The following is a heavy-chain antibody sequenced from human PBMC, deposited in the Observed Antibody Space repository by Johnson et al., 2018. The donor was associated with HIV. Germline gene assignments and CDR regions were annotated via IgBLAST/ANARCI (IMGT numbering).Heavy chain of an antibody. V-gene: IGHV3-7*01. D-gene: IGHD1-26*01. CDR3: ARDYREANAFDI. CDR1: GFTFSSYW. J-gene: IGHJ3*02. CDR2: IKQDGSEK. Sequence: MLLVESGGGVVQPGRSLRLSCAASGFTFSSYWMSWVRQAPGKGLEWVANIKQDGSEKYYVDSVQGRFTLSRDNSKNTLYLQMNSLRAEDTAVYYCARDYREANAFDIWGQGTMVTVSS.